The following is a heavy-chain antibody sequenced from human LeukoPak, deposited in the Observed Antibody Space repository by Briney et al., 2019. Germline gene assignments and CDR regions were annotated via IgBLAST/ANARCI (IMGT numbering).Heavy chain of an antibody. Sequence: GRSLRLSCAASGFTFSSYGMHWVRQAPGKGLEWVAVISYDGSNKYYADSVKGRFTISRDNSKNTLYLQMNSLRAEDTAVYCCAKDDDSSGYYYYYYGMDVWGQGTTVTVSS. CDR1: GFTFSSYG. V-gene: IGHV3-30*18. CDR3: AKDDDSSGYYYYYYGMDV. J-gene: IGHJ6*02. D-gene: IGHD3-22*01. CDR2: ISYDGSNK.